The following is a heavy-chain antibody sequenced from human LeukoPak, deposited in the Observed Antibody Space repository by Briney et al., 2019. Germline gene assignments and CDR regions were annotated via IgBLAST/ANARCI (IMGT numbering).Heavy chain of an antibody. D-gene: IGHD2-15*01. V-gene: IGHV4-34*01. J-gene: IGHJ6*02. CDR2: INHSGST. CDR1: GGSFSAYY. Sequence: SETLSLTCAVSGGSFSAYYWNWVRQPPGKGLEWIGQINHSGSTNYNPSLKSRVTISVDTPKNQFSLRLSSVTAADTAVYYCARFLVANYYYYYGMDVWGQGTTVTVSS. CDR3: ARFLVANYYYYYGMDV.